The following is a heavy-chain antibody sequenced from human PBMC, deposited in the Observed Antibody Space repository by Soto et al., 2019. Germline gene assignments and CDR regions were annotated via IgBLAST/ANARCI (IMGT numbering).Heavy chain of an antibody. J-gene: IGHJ4*02. CDR2: IYHSGST. CDR1: GYSISSGYY. V-gene: IGHV4-38-2*01. Sequence: SETLSLTCAVSGYSISSGYYWGWIRQPPGKGLEWIGSIYHSGSTYYNPSLKSRVTISVDTSKNQFSLKLSSVTAADTAVYYCASSYCSGGSCHASFDYWGQGTLVTVSS. CDR3: ASSYCSGGSCHASFDY. D-gene: IGHD2-15*01.